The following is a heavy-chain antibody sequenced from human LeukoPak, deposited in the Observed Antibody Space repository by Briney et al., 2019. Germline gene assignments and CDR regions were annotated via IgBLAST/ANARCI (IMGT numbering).Heavy chain of an antibody. J-gene: IGHJ4*02. Sequence: SEALSLTCTVSGGSISSYYLSWIRQPPGKGLEWIGYIYYSGSTNYNPSLKSRVTISVDTSKNQFSLKLSSVTAADTAVYYCAMKEIYMYYFDYWGQGTLVTVSS. CDR1: GGSISSYY. V-gene: IGHV4-59*01. CDR2: IYYSGST. D-gene: IGHD5-24*01. CDR3: AMKEIYMYYFDY.